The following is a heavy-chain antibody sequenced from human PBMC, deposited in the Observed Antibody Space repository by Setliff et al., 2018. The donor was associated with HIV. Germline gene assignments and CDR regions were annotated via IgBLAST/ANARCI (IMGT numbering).Heavy chain of an antibody. CDR2: INTNTGEP. V-gene: IGHV7-4-1*02. CDR3: ARDRSGVPDPFDN. J-gene: IGHJ4*02. CDR1: GGTFSSYA. D-gene: IGHD3-10*01. Sequence: ASVKVSCKASGGTFSSYAISWVRQAPGQGLEWMGWINTNTGEPTYAQGLTGRFVFSLDTSVSTAYLHITSLKTEDTAIYYCARDRSGVPDPFDNWGQGTLVTVSS.